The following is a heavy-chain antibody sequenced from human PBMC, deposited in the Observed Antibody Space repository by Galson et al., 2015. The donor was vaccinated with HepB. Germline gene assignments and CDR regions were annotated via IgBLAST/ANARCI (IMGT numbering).Heavy chain of an antibody. D-gene: IGHD3-22*01. J-gene: IGHJ4*02. CDR2: ISYDGSNK. Sequence: SLRLSCAASGFTFSSYGMHWVRQAPGKGLEWVAVISYDGSNKYYADSVKGRFTISRDNSKNTLYLQMNSLRAEDTAVYYCAKDLDGAHYYDSSGWGQGTLVTVSS. V-gene: IGHV3-30*18. CDR3: AKDLDGAHYYDSSG. CDR1: GFTFSSYG.